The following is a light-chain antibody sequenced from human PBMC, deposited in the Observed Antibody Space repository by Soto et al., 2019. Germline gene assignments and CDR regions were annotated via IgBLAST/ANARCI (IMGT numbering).Light chain of an antibody. V-gene: IGLV2-14*01. Sequence: QSALTQPASVSGSPGQSITISCTGTSSDIGFYHYVSWYQQYPGKAPKVLLYEVKNRPSGVSHRFSRSKSGNTASLTIPVLQADDEADYYFCSYSCSITLYVFGTGTKLTVL. J-gene: IGLJ1*01. CDR1: SSDIGFYHY. CDR2: EVK. CDR3: CSYSCSITLYV.